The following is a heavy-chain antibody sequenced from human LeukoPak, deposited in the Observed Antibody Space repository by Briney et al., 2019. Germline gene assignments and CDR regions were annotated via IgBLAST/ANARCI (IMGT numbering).Heavy chain of an antibody. CDR3: ARVWRTGAARELGS. D-gene: IGHD3/OR15-3a*01. J-gene: IGHJ4*02. Sequence: PGGSLRLSRVASGFSFSSYLMHWVRQAPGKGLVWVSRINIDATSTTYADSVKGRFTISRDNAKNTLYLQMNNLRAEDTAIYYCARVWRTGAARELGSWGQGTLVTVSA. CDR2: INIDATST. CDR1: GFSFSSYL. V-gene: IGHV3-74*03.